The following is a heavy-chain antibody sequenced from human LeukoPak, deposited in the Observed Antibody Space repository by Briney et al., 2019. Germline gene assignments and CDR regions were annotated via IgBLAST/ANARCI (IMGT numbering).Heavy chain of an antibody. J-gene: IGHJ4*02. D-gene: IGHD3-3*01. CDR2: IYSGGST. CDR1: GFTVSSNY. CDR3: ARDAPELIWSGYPYYFDY. Sequence: GGSLGLSCAASGFTVSSNYMSWVRQAPGKGLKWVSVIYSGGSTYYADSVKGRFTISRDNSKSTLYIQMNSLRAEDTAVYYCARDAPELIWSGYPYYFDYWGQGTLVTVSS. V-gene: IGHV3-53*01.